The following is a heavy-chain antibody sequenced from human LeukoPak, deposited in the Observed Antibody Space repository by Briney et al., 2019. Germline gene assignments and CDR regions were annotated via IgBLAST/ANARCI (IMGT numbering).Heavy chain of an antibody. CDR2: IHYSGSS. Sequence: SSETLSLTCTVSDGSISSYYWTWIRQPPGKGLEWIGYIHYSGSSRSHPSLNSRVTMSVDTSKSQFSLKLTSVTAADTAVYYCARGRRTAVVTDLDYWGQGILVTVSS. CDR1: DGSISSYY. D-gene: IGHD2-21*02. J-gene: IGHJ4*02. CDR3: ARGRRTAVVTDLDY. V-gene: IGHV4-59*01.